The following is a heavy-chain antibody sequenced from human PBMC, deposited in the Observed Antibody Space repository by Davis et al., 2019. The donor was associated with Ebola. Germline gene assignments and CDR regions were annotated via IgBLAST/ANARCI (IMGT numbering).Heavy chain of an antibody. CDR1: GYTFTSYD. CDR2: MNPNSGNT. V-gene: IGHV1-8*03. D-gene: IGHD2-2*01. J-gene: IGHJ4*02. Sequence: ASVKVSCKASGYTFTSYDINWVRQATGQGLEWMGWMNPNSGNTGYAQKFQGRVTITRNTSISTAYMELSSLRSEDTAVYYCARAELHCSSTSCYEDFDYWGQGTLITVSS. CDR3: ARAELHCSSTSCYEDFDY.